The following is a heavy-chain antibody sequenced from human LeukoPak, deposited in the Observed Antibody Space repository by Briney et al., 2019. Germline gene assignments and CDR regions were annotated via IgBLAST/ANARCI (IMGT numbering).Heavy chain of an antibody. J-gene: IGHJ3*02. CDR1: GYTFTGYY. CDR2: INPNSGGT. CDR3: ARVPAAGSRGAFDI. Sequence: ASVKVSCKASGYTFTGYYMHWVRQAPGQGLEWMGWINPNSGGTNYAQKFQGGVTMTRDTSISTAYMELSRLRSDDTAVYYCARVPAAGSRGAFDIWGQGTMVTVSS. V-gene: IGHV1-2*02. D-gene: IGHD2-2*01.